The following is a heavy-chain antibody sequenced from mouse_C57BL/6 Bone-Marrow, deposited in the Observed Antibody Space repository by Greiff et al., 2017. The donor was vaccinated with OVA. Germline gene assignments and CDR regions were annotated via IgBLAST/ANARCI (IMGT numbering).Heavy chain of an antibody. D-gene: IGHD1-1*01. CDR1: GFTFTNYY. V-gene: IGHV7-3*01. Sequence: EVKLMESGGGLVQPGDSLSLSCAASGFTFTNYYMSWVRQPPGKALEWLAFIRNKPNGSTTEYSASVKGWFTISRDNSQSILYLQMNALRAEDSATYYCARYKGRVAVDYFDYWGQGTALTVSS. CDR2: IRNKPNGSTT. J-gene: IGHJ2*01. CDR3: ARYKGRVAVDYFDY.